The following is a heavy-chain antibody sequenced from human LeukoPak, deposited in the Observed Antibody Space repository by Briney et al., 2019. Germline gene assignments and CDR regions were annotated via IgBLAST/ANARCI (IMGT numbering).Heavy chain of an antibody. J-gene: IGHJ4*02. CDR2: ISSGGTTI. CDR1: GFTFSSYE. D-gene: IGHD1-26*01. CDR3: ARDQPYSGSYYERWSFCDY. Sequence: GGSLRLSCAASGFTFSSYEMNWVRQAPGKGLEWVSYISSGGTTIYYADSVKGRFTISRDNAKNTLYLQMNSLRAEDTAVYYCARDQPYSGSYYERWSFCDYWGQGTLVTVSS. V-gene: IGHV3-48*03.